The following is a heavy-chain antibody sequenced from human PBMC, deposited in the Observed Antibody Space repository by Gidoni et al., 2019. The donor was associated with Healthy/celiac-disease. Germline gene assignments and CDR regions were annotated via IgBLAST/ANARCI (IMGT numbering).Heavy chain of an antibody. J-gene: IGHJ4*02. V-gene: IGHV4-39*01. CDR1: GGSISSSSYY. CDR3: ARLPSDGGYEFYFDS. CDR2: IYYSGST. D-gene: IGHD5-12*01. Sequence: QLQLQESGPGLVKPSETLSLTCTVSGGSISSSSYYWGWLRQPPGKGLEWIGSIYYSGSTYYNPSLKSRVTISIDTSKNQFSLKLSSVTAADTAVYSCARLPSDGGYEFYFDSWGQGTLVTVSS.